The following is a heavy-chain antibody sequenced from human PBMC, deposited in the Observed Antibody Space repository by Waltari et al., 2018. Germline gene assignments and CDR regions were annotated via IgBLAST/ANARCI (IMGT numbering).Heavy chain of an antibody. CDR3: AGNDLGPTFWSGSIDY. CDR2: IYSGGST. Sequence: EVQLVESGGGLVQPGGSLRLSCAASGFTVSSNYMSWVRQAPGKGLEWVSVIYSGGSTYYADSVKGRFTISRDNSKNTLYLQMNSLRAEDTAVYYCAGNDLGPTFWSGSIDYWGQGTLVTVSS. CDR1: GFTVSSNY. V-gene: IGHV3-66*02. D-gene: IGHD3-3*01. J-gene: IGHJ4*02.